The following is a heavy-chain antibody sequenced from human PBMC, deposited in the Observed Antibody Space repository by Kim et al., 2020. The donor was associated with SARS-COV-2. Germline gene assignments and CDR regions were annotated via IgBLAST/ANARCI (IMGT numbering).Heavy chain of an antibody. Sequence: GGSLRLSCAASGFTVSSNYMSWVRQAPGKGLEWVSGIYSGGSTYYADSVKGRFTISRDNSKNTLYLQMNSLRAEDTAVYYCARAPTYPRGNAFDIWGQGTMVTVSS. CDR3: ARAPTYPRGNAFDI. CDR1: GFTVSSNY. J-gene: IGHJ3*02. CDR2: IYSGGST. V-gene: IGHV3-53*01. D-gene: IGHD3-10*01.